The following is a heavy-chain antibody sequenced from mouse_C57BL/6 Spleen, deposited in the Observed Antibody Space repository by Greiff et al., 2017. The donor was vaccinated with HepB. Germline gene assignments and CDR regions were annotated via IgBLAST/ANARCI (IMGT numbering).Heavy chain of an antibody. CDR2: IRLKSDNYAT. D-gene: IGHD2-4*01. CDR3: TGEGYDYDFDY. V-gene: IGHV6-3*01. Sequence: EVKLMESGGGLVQPGGSMKLSCVASGFTFSNYWMNWVRQSPEKGLEWVAQIRLKSDNYATHYAESVKGRFTISRDDSKSSVYLQMNNLRAEDTGIYYCTGEGYDYDFDYWGQGTTLTVSS. CDR1: GFTFSNYW. J-gene: IGHJ2*01.